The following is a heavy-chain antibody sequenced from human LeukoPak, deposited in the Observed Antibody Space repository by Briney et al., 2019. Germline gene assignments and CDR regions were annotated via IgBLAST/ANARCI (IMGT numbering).Heavy chain of an antibody. CDR1: GGSISGSSYY. Sequence: SETLSLTCTVSGGSISGSSYYWGWIRQPPGKGLEWIGSIYYSGSTYYNPSLKSRVTISVDTSKNQFSLKLSSVTAADTAVYYCARSGGFLDYWGQGTLVTVSS. V-gene: IGHV4-39*01. CDR3: ARSGGFLDY. J-gene: IGHJ4*02. D-gene: IGHD3-10*01. CDR2: IYYSGST.